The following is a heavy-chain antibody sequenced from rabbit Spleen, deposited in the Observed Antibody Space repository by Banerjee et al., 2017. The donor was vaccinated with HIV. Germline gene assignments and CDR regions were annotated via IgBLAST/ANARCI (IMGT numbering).Heavy chain of an antibody. CDR1: GVSFSGSSY. CDR3: ARDTSSSFSSYGMDL. V-gene: IGHV1S45*01. CDR2: IEGGSSSFT. D-gene: IGHD1-1*01. Sequence: QEQLVESGGGLVKPGASLTLTCIASGVSFSGSSYMCWVRQAPGKGLEWIACIEGGSSSFTYFASWAKGRFTISKASSTTVTLQMTSLTAADTAAYFCARDTSSSFSSYGMDLWGQGTLVTVS. J-gene: IGHJ6*01.